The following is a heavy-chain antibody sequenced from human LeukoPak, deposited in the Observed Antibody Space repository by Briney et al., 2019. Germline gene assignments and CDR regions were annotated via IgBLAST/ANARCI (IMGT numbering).Heavy chain of an antibody. Sequence: SETLSLTCAVHAASFSDSYWSWIRQSPEKGLEWIGEINNSGSTSYNPSLNSRVIMSVDRSKNQFSLRLTSVTAADTAVYYCARGRYGPRLGNWGQGTLVTVSS. J-gene: IGHJ4*02. CDR3: ARGRYGPRLGN. D-gene: IGHD3-16*01. V-gene: IGHV4-34*01. CDR2: INNSGST. CDR1: AASFSDSY.